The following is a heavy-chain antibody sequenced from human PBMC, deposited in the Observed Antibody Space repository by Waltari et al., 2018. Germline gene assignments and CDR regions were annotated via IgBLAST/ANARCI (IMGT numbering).Heavy chain of an antibody. CDR1: GGSFSSYA. J-gene: IGHJ4*02. V-gene: IGHV1-69*01. CDR3: ARGAATVSRYLFDY. D-gene: IGHD4-17*01. Sequence: QVQLVQSGAEVREPGSSVKVSCKAFGGSFSSYATTWVRQAPGKGLEWWGGIIPISGKVQYAQGLKGRVTITADESTSTAYMFLRSLTSEDTAVYYCARGAATVSRYLFDYWGEGTLVTVSS. CDR2: IIPISGKV.